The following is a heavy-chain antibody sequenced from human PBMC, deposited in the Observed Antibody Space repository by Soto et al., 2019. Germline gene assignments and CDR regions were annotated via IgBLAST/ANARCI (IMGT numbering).Heavy chain of an antibody. Sequence: EVQLVESGGGLVQPGGSLRLSCAASGFTFSHAWMTWVRQAPGKGLEWVARIKSETDTDYAAPVKGRSIISRDISKNTLYMQMNGLKTEDTGIYYCTTGLFNSGGCDHWGQGTLVTVSS. CDR1: GFTFSHAW. CDR2: IKSETDT. CDR3: TTGLFNSGGCDH. D-gene: IGHD2-15*01. J-gene: IGHJ4*02. V-gene: IGHV3-15*07.